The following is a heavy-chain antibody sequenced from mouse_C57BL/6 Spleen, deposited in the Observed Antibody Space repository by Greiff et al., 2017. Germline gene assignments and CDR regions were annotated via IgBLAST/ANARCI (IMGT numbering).Heavy chain of an antibody. CDR3: ALYYYDVYYDMDY. V-gene: IGHV14-2*01. J-gene: IGHJ4*01. CDR2: IDPEDGET. D-gene: IGHD1-1*01. CDR1: GFNIKDYY. Sequence: VHVKQSGADLVKPGASVKLSCTASGFNIKDYYMHWVKQRTEQGLEWIGRIDPEDGETKYAPKFQGKATITADTTSNTDYLQLICLTSEDTAVYYCALYYYDVYYDMDYWGQGTSVTVSS.